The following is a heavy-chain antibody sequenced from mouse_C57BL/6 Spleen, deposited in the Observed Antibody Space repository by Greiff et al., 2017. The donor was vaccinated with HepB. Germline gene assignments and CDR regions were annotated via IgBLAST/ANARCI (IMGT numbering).Heavy chain of an antibody. V-gene: IGHV5-9-1*02. CDR1: GFTFSSYA. D-gene: IGHD1-1*01. CDR2: ISSGGDYI. Sequence: EVKLVESGEGLVKPGGSLKLSCAASGFTFSSYAMSWVRQTPEKRLEWVAYISSGGDYIYYADTVKGRFTISRDNARNTLYLQMSSLKSEDTAMYYCTRDGSYGSSSWYFDVWGTGTTVTVSS. CDR3: TRDGSYGSSSWYFDV. J-gene: IGHJ1*03.